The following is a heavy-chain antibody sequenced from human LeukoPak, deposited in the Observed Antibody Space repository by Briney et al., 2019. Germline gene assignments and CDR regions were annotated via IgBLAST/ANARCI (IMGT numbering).Heavy chain of an antibody. Sequence: SETLSLTCAVSGYSISSTYYWGWIRQPPGKGLEWIGSIHHSGSSDYSPSLKSRVTISADTSKNQLSLKLRFVSAADTAVYYCARLGYCSSTSCYFEKWGQGTLVTVSS. CDR2: IHHSGSS. CDR1: GYSISSTYY. V-gene: IGHV4-38-2*01. CDR3: ARLGYCSSTSCYFEK. D-gene: IGHD2-2*01. J-gene: IGHJ4*02.